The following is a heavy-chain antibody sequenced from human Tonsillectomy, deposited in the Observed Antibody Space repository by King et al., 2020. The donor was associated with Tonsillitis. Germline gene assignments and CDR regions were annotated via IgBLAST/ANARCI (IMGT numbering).Heavy chain of an antibody. CDR3: ARPQFGILTGYYV. J-gene: IGHJ6*02. V-gene: IGHV1-18*01. CDR1: GYTFPSYG. D-gene: IGHD3-9*01. CDR2: IIAYNGNT. Sequence: QLVQSGAEVKKPGASVKVSCKASGYTFPSYGISWVRQAPGQGLEWMGWIIAYNGNTNYEQKLQGRVTMTTDTSTSTAYMELRSLRTDDTAVYYCARPQFGILTGYYVWGQGTTVTVSS.